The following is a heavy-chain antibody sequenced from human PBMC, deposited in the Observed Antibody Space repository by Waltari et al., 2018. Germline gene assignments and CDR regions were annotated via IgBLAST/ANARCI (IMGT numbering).Heavy chain of an antibody. D-gene: IGHD3-10*01. CDR2: ISSSSSYI. CDR3: ARVLLWFGLDDAFDI. V-gene: IGHV3-21*01. Sequence: EVQLVESGGGLVKPGGSLRLSCAASGFPSSSYSMNWVTQAPGKGLELVSSISSSSSYIYYADSVKGRFTISRDNAKNSLYLQMNSLRAEDTAVYYCARVLLWFGLDDAFDIWGQGTMVTVSS. CDR1: GFPSSSYS. J-gene: IGHJ3*02.